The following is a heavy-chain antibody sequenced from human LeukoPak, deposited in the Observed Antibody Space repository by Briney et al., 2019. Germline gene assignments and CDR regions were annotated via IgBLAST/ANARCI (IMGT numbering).Heavy chain of an antibody. CDR1: GYTFTSCD. V-gene: IGHV1-8*01. D-gene: IGHD6-19*01. Sequence: ASVKVSCKGSGYTFTSCDINSVRQAPRQGVEWVGWMNLNSGNTGYGQSFHGRITMARDIAIGTAYMELSNLTSEDTVIYYCARGCSCRLDNWGQGTLVTVSA. CDR2: MNLNSGNT. J-gene: IGHJ4*02. CDR3: ARGCSCRLDN.